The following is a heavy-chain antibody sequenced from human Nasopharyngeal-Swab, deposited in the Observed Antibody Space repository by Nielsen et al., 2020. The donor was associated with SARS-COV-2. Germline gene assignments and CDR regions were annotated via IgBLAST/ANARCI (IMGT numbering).Heavy chain of an antibody. Sequence: SVKVSCKASGGTFSSYAISWVRQAPGQGLEWMGGIIPIFGTANYAQKFQGRVTITADKSTSTAYMELSSLRSEDTAVYYCARESMVRGLVVGFDPWGQGTLVTVST. CDR2: IIPIFGTA. D-gene: IGHD3-10*01. V-gene: IGHV1-69*06. CDR1: GGTFSSYA. J-gene: IGHJ5*02. CDR3: ARESMVRGLVVGFDP.